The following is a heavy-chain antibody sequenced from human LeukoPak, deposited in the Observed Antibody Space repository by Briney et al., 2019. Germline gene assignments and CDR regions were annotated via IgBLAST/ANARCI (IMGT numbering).Heavy chain of an antibody. CDR1: GGTFSSYA. D-gene: IGHD3-22*01. V-gene: IGHV1-69*13. CDR3: TRGSIAYYYMDV. CDR2: IIPIFGTA. J-gene: IGHJ6*03. Sequence: SVKVSCKASGGTFSSYAISWVRQAPGQGLEWMGGIIPIFGTANYAQKFQGRVTITADESTSTAYMELSSLRSEDTAVYYCTRGSIAYYYMDVWGKGTTVTISS.